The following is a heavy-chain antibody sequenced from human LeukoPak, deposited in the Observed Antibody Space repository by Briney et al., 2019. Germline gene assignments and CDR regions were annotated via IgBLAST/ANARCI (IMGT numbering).Heavy chain of an antibody. V-gene: IGHV3-64D*06. Sequence: PGGALRLSCSASGFTFSSYAMHWVRPAPGQGLEYVPSISSNGGSTYYADSVKGRFTISRDNSKNTLYLQMSSLRAEDTAVYYCVKDEYCSGGSCLLAEYFQHWGQGTLVTVSS. J-gene: IGHJ1*01. CDR3: VKDEYCSGGSCLLAEYFQH. D-gene: IGHD2-15*01. CDR1: GFTFSSYA. CDR2: ISSNGGST.